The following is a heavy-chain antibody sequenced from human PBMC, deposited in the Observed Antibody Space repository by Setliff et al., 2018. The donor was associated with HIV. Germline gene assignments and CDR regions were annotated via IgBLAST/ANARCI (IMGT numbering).Heavy chain of an antibody. D-gene: IGHD3-22*01. J-gene: IGHJ3*02. Sequence: SETLSLTCTVSGGSISSGGYYWSWIRQHPGKGLEWIGYIYYSGSTYYNPSLKSRVTISVDTSKNQFSLKLSSVTAADTAVYYCARETSTMIVVVKGAFDIWGRGTMVTVSS. CDR1: GGSISSGGYY. CDR2: IYYSGST. CDR3: ARETSTMIVVVKGAFDI. V-gene: IGHV4-31*03.